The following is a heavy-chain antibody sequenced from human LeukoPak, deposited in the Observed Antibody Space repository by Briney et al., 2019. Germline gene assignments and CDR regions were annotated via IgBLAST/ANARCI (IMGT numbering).Heavy chain of an antibody. CDR1: GGSYSPHY. Sequence: SETLSLTCSVSGGSYSPHYWSWMRQPPGKGLEWIGYIYYSGTTNYNPSLKSRVTISVDTSKNQFSLKLRSVTAADTAVYYCACAYNLFALAFDIWGQGTMVTVSS. V-gene: IGHV4-59*11. J-gene: IGHJ3*02. D-gene: IGHD5-24*01. CDR2: IYYSGTT. CDR3: ACAYNLFALAFDI.